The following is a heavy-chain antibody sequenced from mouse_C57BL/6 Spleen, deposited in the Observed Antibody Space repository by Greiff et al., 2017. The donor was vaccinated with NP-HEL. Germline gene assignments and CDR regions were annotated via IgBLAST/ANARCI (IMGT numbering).Heavy chain of an antibody. D-gene: IGHD1-1*01. CDR2: IWTGGGT. J-gene: IGHJ2*01. V-gene: IGHV2-9-1*01. CDR3: ARAKITTVVEGFDY. Sequence: VKLVESGPGLVAPSQSLSITCTVSGFSLTSYAISWVRQPPGKGLEWLGVIWTGGGTNYNSALKSRLSISKDNSKSQVFLKMNSLQTDDTARYYCARAKITTVVEGFDYWGQGTTLTVSS. CDR1: GFSLTSYA.